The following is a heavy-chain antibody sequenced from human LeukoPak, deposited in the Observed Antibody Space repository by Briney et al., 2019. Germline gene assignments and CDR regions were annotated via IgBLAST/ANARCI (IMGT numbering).Heavy chain of an antibody. Sequence: PGGSLRLPCAASGFIFSSYVMIWVRQAPGKGLEWVSIIGTSGGDIHYADSVKGRFSISRDNSKNTLSLQMNSLRVDDAAVYYCARDPNWGSGYWGQGTLVTVSS. D-gene: IGHD7-27*01. J-gene: IGHJ4*02. CDR1: GFIFSSYV. CDR2: IGTSGGDI. CDR3: ARDPNWGSGY. V-gene: IGHV3-23*01.